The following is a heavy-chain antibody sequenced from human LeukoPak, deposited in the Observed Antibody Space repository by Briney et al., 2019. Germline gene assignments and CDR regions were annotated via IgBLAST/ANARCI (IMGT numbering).Heavy chain of an antibody. Sequence: ASVKVSCKASGYTFTGYDINWVRQATGQGLEWMGWMNPNSGNTGYAQKFQGRVTMTRNTSISTAYMELSSLRSEDTAVYYCARGRNIVVVVAATPLGYWGQGTLVTVSS. V-gene: IGHV1-8*01. J-gene: IGHJ4*02. CDR3: ARGRNIVVVVAATPLGY. D-gene: IGHD2-15*01. CDR1: GYTFTGYD. CDR2: MNPNSGNT.